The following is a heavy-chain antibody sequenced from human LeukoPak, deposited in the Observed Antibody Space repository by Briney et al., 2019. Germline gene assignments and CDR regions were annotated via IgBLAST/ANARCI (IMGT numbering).Heavy chain of an antibody. CDR3: TRDVLSDFWSGYSPVDY. D-gene: IGHD3-3*01. V-gene: IGHV3-49*04. CDR2: IRSKAYGGTT. Sequence: GGSLRLSCTASGFTFGDYAMSWVRQAPGQGLEWVGFIRSKAYGGTTEYAASVKGRFTISRDDSKSIAYLQMNSLKTEDTAVYYCTRDVLSDFWSGYSPVDYWGQGTLVTVSS. CDR1: GFTFGDYA. J-gene: IGHJ4*02.